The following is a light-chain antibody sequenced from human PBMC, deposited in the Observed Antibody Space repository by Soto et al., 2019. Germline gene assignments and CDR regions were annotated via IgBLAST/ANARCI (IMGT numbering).Light chain of an antibody. V-gene: IGKV3-20*01. Sequence: IFLTQSPGTLSLSPGERATLSCRASQSVSSSYLAWYQQKPGQAPRLLIYGASSRATGIPDRFSGSGSGTDFTLTISRLEPEDFAVYYCRQYGSSPLTFGPGTKVDIK. CDR1: QSVSSSY. CDR2: GAS. J-gene: IGKJ3*01. CDR3: RQYGSSPLT.